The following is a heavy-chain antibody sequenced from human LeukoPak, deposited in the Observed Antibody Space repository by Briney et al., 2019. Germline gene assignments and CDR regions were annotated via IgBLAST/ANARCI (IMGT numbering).Heavy chain of an antibody. Sequence: SVKVSCKASGYTFTGSYIHWLRQAPGQGLEWMGGIIPIFGTANYAQKFQGRVTITADESTSTAYMELSSLRSEDTAVYYCASERRRDYDSSRFAFDIWGQGTMVTVSS. V-gene: IGHV1-69*13. J-gene: IGHJ3*02. CDR2: IIPIFGTA. D-gene: IGHD3-22*01. CDR3: ASERRRDYDSSRFAFDI. CDR1: GYTFTGSY.